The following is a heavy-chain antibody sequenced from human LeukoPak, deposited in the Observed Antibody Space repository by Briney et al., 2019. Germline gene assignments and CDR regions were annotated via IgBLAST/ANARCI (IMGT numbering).Heavy chain of an antibody. CDR1: GFTLSSYW. J-gene: IGHJ3*02. Sequence: GGSLRLSCAASGFTLSSYWMTWVRQAPGKGLEWVANIKQDGSEKNYVDSVKGRFTISRDNAKNSLYLQMNSLRAEDTAVYYCARDWDAFDIWGQGTMVTVSS. CDR3: ARDWDAFDI. CDR2: IKQDGSEK. V-gene: IGHV3-7*01.